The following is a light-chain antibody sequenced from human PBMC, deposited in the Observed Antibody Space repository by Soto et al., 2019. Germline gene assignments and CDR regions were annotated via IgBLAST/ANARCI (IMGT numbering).Light chain of an antibody. J-gene: IGLJ2*01. CDR1: SRDVGGYNY. Sequence: QSALTQPASVSGSPGQSITISCTGTSRDVGGYNYVSWYQQHPGKAPKLMIYAVTDRPSGVSSRFSGSKSGNTASLTISGLQAEDEADYYCSSYTSYSSLVVFGGGTKLTVL. CDR2: AVT. V-gene: IGLV2-14*01. CDR3: SSYTSYSSLVV.